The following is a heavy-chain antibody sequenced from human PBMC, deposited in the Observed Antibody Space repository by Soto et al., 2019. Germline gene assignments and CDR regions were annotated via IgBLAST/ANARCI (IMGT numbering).Heavy chain of an antibody. V-gene: IGHV4-59*08. Sequence: SETLSLTCTVSGGSISNYYWSWIRQPPGKGLEWIGYIYYSGSTNYNPSLKSRVTISVDTSKNQCSLKLSSVTAPDTAVYFCARRLRYCSGGRCYPGAFDIWGQGTMVTVSS. D-gene: IGHD2-15*01. CDR1: GGSISNYY. CDR3: ARRLRYCSGGRCYPGAFDI. J-gene: IGHJ3*02. CDR2: IYYSGST.